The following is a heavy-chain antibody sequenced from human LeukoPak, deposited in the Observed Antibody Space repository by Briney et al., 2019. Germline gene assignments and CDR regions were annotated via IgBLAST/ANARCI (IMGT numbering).Heavy chain of an antibody. CDR1: GGSISSGSYY. CDR3: ASSYYYYYMDV. CDR2: IYTSGST. V-gene: IGHV4-61*02. Sequence: PSETLSLTCTVSGGSISSGSYYWSWIRQPAGKGLEWIGRIYTSGSTNYNPSLKSRVTISVDMSKNRFSLELSSVTAADTAVYYCASSYYYYYMDVWGKGTTVTISS. J-gene: IGHJ6*03.